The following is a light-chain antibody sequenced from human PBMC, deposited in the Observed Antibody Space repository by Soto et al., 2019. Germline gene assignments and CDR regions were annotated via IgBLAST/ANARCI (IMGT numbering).Light chain of an antibody. CDR3: QVWDSSSDVV. CDR2: YDN. V-gene: IGLV3-21*04. Sequence: SYELTQPPSVSVAPGKTARITCGENNIGSKSVHWYQQKPGQAPVLVIYYDNDRPSGIPERFSGSKSGNTATLTISRGEVGDEADYYCQVWDSSSDVVFGGGTKLTVL. J-gene: IGLJ2*01. CDR1: NIGSKS.